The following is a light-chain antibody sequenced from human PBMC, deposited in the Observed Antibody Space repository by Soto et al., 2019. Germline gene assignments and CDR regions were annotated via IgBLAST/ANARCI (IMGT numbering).Light chain of an antibody. CDR2: STS. V-gene: IGLV7-43*01. CDR1: TGAVTSGYY. Sequence: QTVVTQEPSLTVSPGGTVTLTCASSTGAVTSGYYPNWFQQKPGQAPRALIYSTSNKNSWTPARFSGSLLGGKAALTLSGVQPEDEAEYYCLLYYGGQLGVFGGGTKLTVL. CDR3: LLYYGGQLGV. J-gene: IGLJ2*01.